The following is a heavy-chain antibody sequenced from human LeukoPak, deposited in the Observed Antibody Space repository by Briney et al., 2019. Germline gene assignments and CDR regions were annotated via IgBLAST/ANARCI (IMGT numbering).Heavy chain of an antibody. V-gene: IGHV7-4-1*02. D-gene: IGHD3-22*01. J-gene: IGHJ4*02. Sequence: ASVKVSCEASGYTFTSYAMNWVRQAPGQGLEWMGWINTNTGNPTYAQAFTGRFVFSLDTSVSTAYLQISSLKAEDTAVYYCARWAYDSGGYSQYYFDYWGQGTLVTVSS. CDR1: GYTFTSYA. CDR2: INTNTGNP. CDR3: ARWAYDSGGYSQYYFDY.